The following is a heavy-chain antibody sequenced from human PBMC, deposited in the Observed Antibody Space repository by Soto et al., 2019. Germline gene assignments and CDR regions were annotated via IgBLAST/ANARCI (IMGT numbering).Heavy chain of an antibody. V-gene: IGHV3-30-3*01. CDR2: ISYDGSNK. D-gene: IGHD3-22*01. CDR1: GFTFSSYA. J-gene: IGHJ4*02. CDR3: ARPQYLDSSGYYLHNPFDY. Sequence: GGSLRLSCAASGFTFSSYAMHWVRQAPGKGLEWVAVISYDGSNKYYADSVKGRFTISRDNSKNTLYLQMNSLRAEDTAVYYCARPQYLDSSGYYLHNPFDYWGQGTLVTVSS.